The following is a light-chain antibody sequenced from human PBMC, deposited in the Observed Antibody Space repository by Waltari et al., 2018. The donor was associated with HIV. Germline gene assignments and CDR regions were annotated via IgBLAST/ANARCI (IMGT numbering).Light chain of an antibody. J-gene: IGLJ2*01. CDR2: EVS. CDR1: SSDVGHYNR. V-gene: IGLV2-18*02. Sequence: QSALTQPPSVSGSPGQSVTISCTGTSSDVGHYNRVSCYQHPPGSAPKLMIYEVSNRPSGVPRRFSGSKSGNTASLTISGLQAEDEADYYCSSYTSSNTFVVFGGGTKLTVL. CDR3: SSYTSSNTFVV.